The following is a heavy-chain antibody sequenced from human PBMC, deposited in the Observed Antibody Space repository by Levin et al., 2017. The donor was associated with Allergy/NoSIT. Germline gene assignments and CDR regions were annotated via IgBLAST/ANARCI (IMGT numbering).Heavy chain of an antibody. J-gene: IGHJ3*02. V-gene: IGHV3-30*18. Sequence: GGSLRLSCAASGFTFSSYGMHWVRQAPGKGLEWVAVISYDGSNNYYADSVKGRFTISRANSKNTLYLQMNSLRAEDTAVYYCAKPAWSYGAGSSGTNAVDIWGQGTMVTVSS. CDR2: ISYDGSNN. D-gene: IGHD3-10*01. CDR3: AKPAWSYGAGSSGTNAVDI. CDR1: GFTFSSYG.